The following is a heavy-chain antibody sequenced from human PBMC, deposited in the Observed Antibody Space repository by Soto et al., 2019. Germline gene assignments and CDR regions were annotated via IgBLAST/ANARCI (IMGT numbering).Heavy chain of an antibody. J-gene: IGHJ4*02. CDR2: VSIGGST. D-gene: IGHD2-8*02. V-gene: IGHV3-23*01. CDR3: SKRRGTGGHFYY. CDR1: GVTFSSYA. Sequence: DVQLLESGGGLVQPEGSLRLSCAASGVTFSSYAMGWVRQGPGKGLEWVAVVSIGGSTHYADSVRCRFTISRDNSKNTLSLQMTGPTAEDTAVYLCSKRRGTGGHFYYWGPGALVTVSS.